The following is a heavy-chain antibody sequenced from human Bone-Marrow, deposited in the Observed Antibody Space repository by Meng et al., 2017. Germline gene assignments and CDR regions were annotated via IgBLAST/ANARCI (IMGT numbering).Heavy chain of an antibody. J-gene: IGHJ4*02. CDR3: ARVIVATSFYFDY. CDR1: GGSISSGGYY. CDR2: IYYSGST. V-gene: IGHV4-31*03. D-gene: IGHD5-12*01. Sequence: GQLQESGPGLGKPSQPLSLTCTVSGGSISSGGYYWSWIRQHPGKGLEWIGYIYYSGSTYYNPSLKSRVTISVDTSKNQFSLKLSSVTAADTAVYYCARVIVATSFYFDYWGQGTLVTVSS.